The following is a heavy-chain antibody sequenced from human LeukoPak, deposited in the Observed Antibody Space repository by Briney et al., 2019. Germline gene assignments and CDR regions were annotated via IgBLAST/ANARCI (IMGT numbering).Heavy chain of an antibody. CDR1: GGSFSGYY. CDR3: ARAGVGATTIDY. CDR2: INHSGST. J-gene: IGHJ4*02. V-gene: IGHV4-34*01. D-gene: IGHD1-26*01. Sequence: PSETLSLTCAVYGGSFSGYYWSWIRQPPGKGLEWIGEINHSGSTNYNPSLKSRVTISVDTSKNQFSLKLSSVTAADTAVYYCARAGVGATTIDYWGQGILVTVSS.